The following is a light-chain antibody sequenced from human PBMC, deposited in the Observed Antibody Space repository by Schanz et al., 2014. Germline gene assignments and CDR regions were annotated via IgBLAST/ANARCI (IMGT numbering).Light chain of an antibody. CDR2: DVS. V-gene: IGLV2-14*03. J-gene: IGLJ2*01. CDR1: SSDVGGYNY. CDR3: SSYAGSNFVV. Sequence: QSALTQPASVSGSPGQSITLSCTGTSSDVGGYNYVSWYQHHPGKAPKLMIYDVSNRPSGVSNRFSGSKSGNTASLTISGLQAEDEADYYCSSYAGSNFVVFGGGTKVTVL.